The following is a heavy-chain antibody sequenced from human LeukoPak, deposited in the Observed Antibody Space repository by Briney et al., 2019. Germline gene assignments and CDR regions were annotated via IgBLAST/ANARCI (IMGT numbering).Heavy chain of an antibody. CDR2: ISSSSSTI. CDR1: GFTFSSYS. CDR3: ARDSGNHYYDSSEIDY. Sequence: GGSLRLSCAASGFTFSSYSMNWVRQAPGKGLEWVSYISSSSSTIYYADSVKGRFTISRDNAKNSLYLQMNSLRAEDTAVYYCARDSGNHYYDSSEIDYWGQGTLVTVSS. V-gene: IGHV3-48*01. J-gene: IGHJ4*02. D-gene: IGHD3-22*01.